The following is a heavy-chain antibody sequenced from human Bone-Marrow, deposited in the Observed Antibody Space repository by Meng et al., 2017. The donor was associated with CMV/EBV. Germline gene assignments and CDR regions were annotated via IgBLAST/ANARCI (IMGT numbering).Heavy chain of an antibody. D-gene: IGHD2-2*01. Sequence: GGSLRLSCAASGFTFRDYWMNWVRQAPGKGLEWVANIEPGGGDINYVGSVRGRFTISRDDAKNSLYLQMNSLRAEDTAVYYCASPTKYCSSTSCPLGYWGQGKLVNVDS. CDR3: ASPTKYCSSTSCPLGY. CDR1: GFTFRDYW. J-gene: IGHJ4*02. CDR2: IEPGGGDI. V-gene: IGHV3-7*01.